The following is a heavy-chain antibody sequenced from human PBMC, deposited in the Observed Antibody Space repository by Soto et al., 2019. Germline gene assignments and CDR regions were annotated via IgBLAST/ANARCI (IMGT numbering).Heavy chain of an antibody. V-gene: IGHV1-8*01. CDR3: ARLNFQTHGDQVWFDP. Sequence: QVQLVQSGAEVKKPGASVKVSCKASGYTFTSYDINWVRQATGQGLEWMGWMNPNSGNTGYAQKFQGRVTMTRNTSISTAYMELRSLRSEDTAVYYCARLNFQTHGDQVWFDPWGQGTLVTVSS. J-gene: IGHJ5*02. D-gene: IGHD4-17*01. CDR1: GYTFTSYD. CDR2: MNPNSGNT.